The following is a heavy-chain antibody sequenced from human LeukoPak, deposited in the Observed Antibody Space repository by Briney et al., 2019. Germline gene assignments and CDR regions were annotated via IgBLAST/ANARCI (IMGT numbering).Heavy chain of an antibody. CDR2: ISASGGST. CDR3: AKKETTVTTFFEN. CDR1: GFTFSSYA. Sequence: PGGSVRLSCAAPGFTFSSYAMSWVRQAPGKGLEWVSDISASGGSTYYADSVKGRFTISRDNSKNTLYLQMNSLRAEDTAVYYYAKKETTVTTFFENWGQGTLVTVSS. V-gene: IGHV3-23*01. D-gene: IGHD4-17*01. J-gene: IGHJ4*02.